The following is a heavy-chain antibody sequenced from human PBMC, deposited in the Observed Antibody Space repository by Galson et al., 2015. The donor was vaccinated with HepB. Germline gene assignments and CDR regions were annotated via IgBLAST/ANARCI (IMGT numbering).Heavy chain of an antibody. D-gene: IGHD3/OR15-3a*01. Sequence: SVKVSCKASGYTFTNYIIHWVRQAPGQRLEWMGRINTANGNTKYSQKFQGRVTITRDTSASTAYMELSSLTSEDTAIYYCARHDFWTTYYTASIHGMDVWGQGTTVAVSS. CDR3: ARHDFWTTYYTASIHGMDV. J-gene: IGHJ6*02. CDR2: INTANGNT. CDR1: GYTFTNYI. V-gene: IGHV1-3*04.